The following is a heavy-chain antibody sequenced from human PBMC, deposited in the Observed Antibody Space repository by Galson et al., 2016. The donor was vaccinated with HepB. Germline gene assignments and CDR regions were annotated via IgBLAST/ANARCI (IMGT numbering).Heavy chain of an antibody. CDR3: VRDKVTPGTNWFDP. V-gene: IGHV3-23*01. Sequence: SLRLSCAASGFTFSSYAMSWVRQAPGKGLEWVSVISAAGNTYYTDSVKGRFTISRDNSKTTLYLEMNSLRAEDTAVYYCVRDKVTPGTNWFDPWGQGTLVTVSS. CDR1: GFTFSSYA. CDR2: ISAAGNT. D-gene: IGHD4-11*01. J-gene: IGHJ5*02.